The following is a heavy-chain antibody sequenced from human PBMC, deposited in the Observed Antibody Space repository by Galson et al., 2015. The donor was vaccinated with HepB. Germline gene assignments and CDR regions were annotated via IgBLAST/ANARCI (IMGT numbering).Heavy chain of an antibody. J-gene: IGHJ4*02. CDR1: GFTFSDHW. CDR3: ARDPYSNDY. D-gene: IGHD4-11*01. Sequence: SLRLSCAASGFTFSDHWMNWVRQAPGKGLEWVANINLDGGDKYYVDSVKGRFTISRDNAKNSVYLQMNSLRVEDTAVCFCARDPYSNDYWGQGTLVTVSS. V-gene: IGHV3-7*01. CDR2: INLDGGDK.